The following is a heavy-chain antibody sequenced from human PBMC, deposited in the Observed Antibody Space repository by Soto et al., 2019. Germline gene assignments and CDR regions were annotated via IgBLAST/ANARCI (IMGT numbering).Heavy chain of an antibody. CDR3: TTDDDEWLGRTEGFDY. CDR1: GFTFSNAW. CDR2: IKSKTDGGTT. V-gene: IGHV3-15*01. Sequence: GGSLRLSCAAPGFTFSNAWMSWVRQAPGKGLEWVGRIKSKTDGGTTDYAAPVKGRFTISRDDSKNTLYLQMNSLKTEDTAVYYCTTDDDEWLGRTEGFDYWGQGTLVTVSS. D-gene: IGHD6-19*01. J-gene: IGHJ4*02.